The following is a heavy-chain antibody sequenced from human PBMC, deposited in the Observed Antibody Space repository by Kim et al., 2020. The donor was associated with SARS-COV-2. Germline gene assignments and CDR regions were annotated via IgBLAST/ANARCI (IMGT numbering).Heavy chain of an antibody. D-gene: IGHD2-15*01. CDR3: ARFLKGGSCYCIDY. CDR2: ISYDGRNK. CDR1: GFTFSSYA. J-gene: IGHJ4*02. V-gene: IGHV3-30*04. Sequence: GGSLRLSCAASGFTFSSYAMHWVRQAPGKGLEWVAVISYDGRNKYYADSVKGRFTISRDNSKNTLYLQMNSLRAEDTAVYYCARFLKGGSCYCIDYWGQGTLVTVSS.